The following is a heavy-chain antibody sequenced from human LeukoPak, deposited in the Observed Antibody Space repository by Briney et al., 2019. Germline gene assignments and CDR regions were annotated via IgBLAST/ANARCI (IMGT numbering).Heavy chain of an antibody. V-gene: IGHV4-4*07. CDR3: ARDSTTVVTDAFDI. J-gene: IGHJ3*02. CDR2: IYTSGST. CDR1: GGSISSYY. D-gene: IGHD4-23*01. Sequence: SETLSLTCTVSGGSISSYYWSWIRQPAGKGLEWIGRIYTSGSTNYNPSLKSRVTMSVDTSKNQFSLKLSSVTAADTAVYYCARDSTTVVTDAFDIWGQGTMVTVSS.